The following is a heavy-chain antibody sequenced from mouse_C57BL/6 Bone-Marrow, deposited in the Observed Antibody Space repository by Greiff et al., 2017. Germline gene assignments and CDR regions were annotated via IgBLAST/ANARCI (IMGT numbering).Heavy chain of an antibody. D-gene: IGHD1-1*01. J-gene: IGHJ1*03. CDR3: ARWGVYYGCSSYGYFDV. CDR1: GYAFSSYW. V-gene: IGHV1-80*01. Sequence: QVQLQQSGAELVKPGASVKISCKASGYAFSSYWMNWVKQRPGKGLEWIGQIYPGDGDTNYNGKFKGKATLTADKSSSTAYMQLSSLTSEGSAVYFCARWGVYYGCSSYGYFDVWGTGTTVTVSS. CDR2: IYPGDGDT.